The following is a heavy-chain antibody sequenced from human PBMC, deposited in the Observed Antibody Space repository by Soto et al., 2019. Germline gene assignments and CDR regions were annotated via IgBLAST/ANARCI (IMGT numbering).Heavy chain of an antibody. CDR3: AKVPGGYSYGFPIDY. J-gene: IGHJ4*02. Sequence: GGSLRLSCAASGFTFSSYGMHWVRQAPGKGLEWVAVISYDGSNKYYADSVKGRFTISRDNSKNTLYLQMNSLRAEDTAAYYCAKVPGGYSYGFPIDYWGQGTLVTVSS. D-gene: IGHD5-18*01. CDR1: GFTFSSYG. V-gene: IGHV3-30*18. CDR2: ISYDGSNK.